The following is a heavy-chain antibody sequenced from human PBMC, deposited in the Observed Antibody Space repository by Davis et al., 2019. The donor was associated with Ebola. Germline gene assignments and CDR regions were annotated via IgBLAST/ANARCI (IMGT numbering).Heavy chain of an antibody. V-gene: IGHV3-74*01. Sequence: HTGGSLRLSCAASRFTFSNYAMHWVRQGPGEGLVWVSHINRDGTTTNYADSVKGRFTISRDNSKNTLYLQMNSLRAEDTAVYYCAKDSGGSGWYEFDYWGQGTLVTVSS. CDR3: AKDSGGSGWYEFDY. J-gene: IGHJ4*02. CDR2: INRDGTTT. CDR1: RFTFSNYA. D-gene: IGHD6-19*01.